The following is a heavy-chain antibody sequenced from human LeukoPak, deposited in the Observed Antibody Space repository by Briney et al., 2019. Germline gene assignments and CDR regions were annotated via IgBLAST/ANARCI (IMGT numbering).Heavy chain of an antibody. CDR1: GFTFSSYE. J-gene: IGHJ4*02. D-gene: IGHD4-17*01. CDR2: ISSSGSTI. CDR3: AVTVTTFLHFDY. Sequence: GGSLRLSCAASGFTFSSYEMNWVRQAPGKGLEWVSYISSSGSTIYYADSVKGRFTISRDNAKNSLYLQMNGLRAEDTAVYYCAVTVTTFLHFDYWGQGTLVTVSS. V-gene: IGHV3-48*03.